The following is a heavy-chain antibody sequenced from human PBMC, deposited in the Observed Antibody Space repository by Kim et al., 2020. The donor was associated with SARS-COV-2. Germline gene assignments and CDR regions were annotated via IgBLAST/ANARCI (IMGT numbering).Heavy chain of an antibody. CDR3: AKEGGILTCYYYFDY. CDR2: IWYDGSTK. Sequence: GGSLRLSCAASGFTFSSYGMRWVRQAPGKGLEWVAGIWYDGSTKYYADSVKGRFTISRDNSKNTLYLQMNSMRAEDTAVYYCAKEGGILTCYYYFDYCGQGTLVTVSS. CDR1: GFTFSSYG. V-gene: IGHV3-33*06. J-gene: IGHJ4*02. D-gene: IGHD3-9*01.